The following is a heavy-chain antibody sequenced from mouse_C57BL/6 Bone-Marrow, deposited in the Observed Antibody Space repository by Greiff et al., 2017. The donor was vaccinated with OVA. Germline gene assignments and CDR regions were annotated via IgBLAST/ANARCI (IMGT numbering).Heavy chain of an antibody. CDR2: IYPGDGDT. V-gene: IGHV1-80*01. CDR1: GYAFSSYW. CDR3: ARFYGSSYENAMDY. J-gene: IGHJ4*01. D-gene: IGHD1-1*01. Sequence: QVQLKQSGAELVKPGASVKISCKASGYAFSSYWMNWVKQRPGKGLEWIGQIYPGDGDTNYNGKFKGKATLTADKSSSTAYMQLSSLTSEDSAVYFCARFYGSSYENAMDYWGQGTSVTVSS.